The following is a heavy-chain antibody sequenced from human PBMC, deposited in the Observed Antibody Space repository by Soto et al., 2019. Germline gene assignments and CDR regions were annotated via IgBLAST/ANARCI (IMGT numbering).Heavy chain of an antibody. V-gene: IGHV1-18*01. CDR1: GYIFVNYG. J-gene: IGHJ6*02. D-gene: IGHD3-16*01. CDR2: ISPYNGNT. CDR3: AMADNYVTPTPQDV. Sequence: GAAVKVSCKASGYIFVNYGIAWVRQAPGQGLEWMGWISPYNGNTHYATKVQGRLTMTTDTSTSTAYMDLGSLTSDDTAVYYCAMADNYVTPTPQDVWGQGTTVTVSS.